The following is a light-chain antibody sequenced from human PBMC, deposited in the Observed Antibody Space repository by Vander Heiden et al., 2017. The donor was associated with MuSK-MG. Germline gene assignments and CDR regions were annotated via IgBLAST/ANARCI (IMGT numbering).Light chain of an antibody. J-gene: IGLJ2*01. CDR1: KLGDKY. CDR2: QDS. CDR3: QAWDSSTSDVV. V-gene: IGLV3-1*01. Sequence: SYELTQPPSVSVSPGQTASITCSGDKLGDKYACWYQQKPGQSPVLVIYQDSKRPSGIPERISGSNSGNTATLTISGTQAMEEADYYCQAWDSSTSDVVFGGGTKLTVL.